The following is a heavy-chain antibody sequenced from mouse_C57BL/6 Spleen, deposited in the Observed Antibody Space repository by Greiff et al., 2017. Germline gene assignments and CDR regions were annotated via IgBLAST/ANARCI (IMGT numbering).Heavy chain of an antibody. CDR1: GYSITSGYY. V-gene: IGHV3-6*01. J-gene: IGHJ1*03. Sequence: EVKLQESGPGLVKPSQSLSLTCSVTGYSITSGYYWNWIRQFPGNKLEWMGYISYDGSNNYNPSLKNRISITRDTSKNQFFLKLNSVTTEDTATYYCARNYGSSYGYCDVWGTGTTVTVSS. D-gene: IGHD1-1*01. CDR2: ISYDGSN. CDR3: ARNYGSSYGYCDV.